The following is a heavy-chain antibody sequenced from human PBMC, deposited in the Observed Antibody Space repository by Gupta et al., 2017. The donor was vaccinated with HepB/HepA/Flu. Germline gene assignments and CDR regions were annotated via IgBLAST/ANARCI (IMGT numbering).Heavy chain of an antibody. J-gene: IGHJ4*02. CDR1: GFTSSSYA. D-gene: IGHD6-19*01. Sequence: QVQLVESGGGVVQPGRSLRLPCAAHGFTSSSYAMHWVRQAPGKGLEWVAVISYDGSNKYYADSVKGRFTISRDNSKNTLYLQMNSLRAEDTAVYYCARERRVAGSFDYWGQGTLVTVSS. CDR3: ARERRVAGSFDY. CDR2: ISYDGSNK. V-gene: IGHV3-30-3*01.